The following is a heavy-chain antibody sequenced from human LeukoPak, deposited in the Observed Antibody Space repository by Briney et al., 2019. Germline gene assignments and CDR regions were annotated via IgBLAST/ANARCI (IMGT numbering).Heavy chain of an antibody. CDR2: IYYSGST. V-gene: IGHV4-59*08. Sequence: SETLSLTCTVSGGSISSYYWSWIRQPPGKGLEWIGYIYYSGSTNYSPSLKSRVTISVDTSKNQFSLKLSSVTAADTAVYYCARLTRGGYYYFDYWGQGTLVTVSS. J-gene: IGHJ4*02. D-gene: IGHD2-15*01. CDR1: GGSISSYY. CDR3: ARLTRGGYYYFDY.